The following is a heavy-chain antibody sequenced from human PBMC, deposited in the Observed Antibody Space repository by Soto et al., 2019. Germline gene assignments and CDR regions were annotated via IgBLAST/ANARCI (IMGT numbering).Heavy chain of an antibody. D-gene: IGHD3-22*01. CDR2: IKTDGSYT. V-gene: IGHV3-74*01. CDR1: GFTFSTYW. CDR3: ATGGSGYFRY. J-gene: IGHJ4*02. Sequence: EVQLVESGGGLVQPGGSLRLSCAASGFTFSTYWMHWVRQAPGKGLEWVSRIKTDGSYTNYADSVKGRFTISRDNAKNTLFLQMDSLGAEDTAVYLCATGGSGYFRYWGQGTLVPSPQ.